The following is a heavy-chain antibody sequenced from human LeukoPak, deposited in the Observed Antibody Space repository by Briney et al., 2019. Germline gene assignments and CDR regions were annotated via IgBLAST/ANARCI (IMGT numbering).Heavy chain of an antibody. J-gene: IGHJ4*02. CDR1: GFTFGSYG. V-gene: IGHV3-30*03. Sequence: GGSLNLSCAASGFTFGSYGMHWVRQAPGKGLEWVAVISYDGSNKYYADSVKGRFTISRDNSKNTLYLQMNSLRAEDTAVYYCATDGSKVREVIAYYFDYWGQGALVTVSS. CDR2: ISYDGSNK. CDR3: ATDGSKVREVIAYYFDY. D-gene: IGHD3-10*01.